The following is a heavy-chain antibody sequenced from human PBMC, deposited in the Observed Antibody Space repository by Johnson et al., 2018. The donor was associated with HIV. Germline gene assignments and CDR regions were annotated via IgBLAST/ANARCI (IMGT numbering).Heavy chain of an antibody. D-gene: IGHD4-17*01. CDR3: ARSPYYDDYWSDAFDI. CDR2: IYTGSDST. CDR1: GYSVTGYN. V-gene: IGHV3-66*01. Sequence: VQLVESGGGLVQPGGSLRLSCAVSGYSVTGYNMNWVRQAPVKGLEWVSVIYTGSDSTSYTDSVKDRFTISRDSSKNAVYLQMNSLRAEDTAVYYCARSPYYDDYWSDAFDIWGQGTMVTVSS. J-gene: IGHJ3*02.